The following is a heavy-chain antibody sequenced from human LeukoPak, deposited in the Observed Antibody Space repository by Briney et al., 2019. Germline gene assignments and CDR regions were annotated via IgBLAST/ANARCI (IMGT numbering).Heavy chain of an antibody. Sequence: SETLSLTCTVSGGSNSSSSYYWGWIRQPPGKGLEWIGSIYYSGSTYYSPSLKSRVTISVDTSKNQFSLKLSSVTAADTAVYYCASSGYSSGWSKSYYYGMDVWGQGTTVTVSS. V-gene: IGHV4-39*01. CDR1: GGSNSSSSYY. CDR3: ASSGYSSGWSKSYYYGMDV. D-gene: IGHD6-19*01. CDR2: IYYSGST. J-gene: IGHJ6*02.